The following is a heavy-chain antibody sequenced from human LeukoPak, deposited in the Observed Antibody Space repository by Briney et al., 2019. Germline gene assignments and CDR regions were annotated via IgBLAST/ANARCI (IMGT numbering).Heavy chain of an antibody. Sequence: SETLSLTCIVYGGSISSGSYYWTWIRQPAGKGLDWIGRIDTSGNTNYNPSLKSRVTISVDTSKNRFSLKLSSMTAADTAVYYCVRGWHPTDGYNTDWFDPWGQGTLVTVSS. V-gene: IGHV4-61*02. D-gene: IGHD5-24*01. CDR2: IDTSGNT. CDR3: VRGWHPTDGYNTDWFDP. CDR1: GGSISSGSYY. J-gene: IGHJ5*02.